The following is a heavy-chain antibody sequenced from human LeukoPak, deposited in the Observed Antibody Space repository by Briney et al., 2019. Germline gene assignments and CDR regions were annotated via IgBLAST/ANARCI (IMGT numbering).Heavy chain of an antibody. D-gene: IGHD4-17*01. CDR3: ARDRYGDLDYYYGMDV. Sequence: GGSLRLSCAASGFTFSSYGMHRVRQAPGKGLEWVAVIWYDGSNKYYADSVKGRFTISRDNSKNTLYLQMNSLRAEDTAVYYCARDRYGDLDYYYGMDVWGQGTTVTVSS. CDR1: GFTFSSYG. V-gene: IGHV3-33*01. J-gene: IGHJ6*02. CDR2: IWYDGSNK.